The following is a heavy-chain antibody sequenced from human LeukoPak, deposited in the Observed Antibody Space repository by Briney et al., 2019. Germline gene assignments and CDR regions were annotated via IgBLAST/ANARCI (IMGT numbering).Heavy chain of an antibody. J-gene: IGHJ5*02. D-gene: IGHD1-14*01. Sequence: GESLKISCKCSGYSFTSYWIGWVRQMPGKGLEWMGIIYPGDSDARYSPSFHGQVTISADQSITTAYLQWNGLKASDTAMYYCARHPDTHWFDPWGQGTLVTVSS. CDR3: ARHPDTHWFDP. CDR2: IYPGDSDA. CDR1: GYSFTSYW. V-gene: IGHV5-51*01.